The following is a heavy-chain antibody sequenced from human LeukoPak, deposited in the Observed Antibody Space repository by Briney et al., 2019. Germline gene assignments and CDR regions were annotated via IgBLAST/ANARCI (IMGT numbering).Heavy chain of an antibody. CDR1: GFTFSSYG. D-gene: IGHD3-10*01. J-gene: IGHJ4*02. V-gene: IGHV3-53*01. Sequence: GGSLRLSCAASGFTFSSYGMHWVRQAPGKGLEWLSLIYASGNTYYADSVRGRFTISRDNSKNTVYLQMDSLRAEDTAVYYCARGGSRRGFDYWGQGTLVTVS. CDR3: ARGGSRRGFDY. CDR2: IYASGNT.